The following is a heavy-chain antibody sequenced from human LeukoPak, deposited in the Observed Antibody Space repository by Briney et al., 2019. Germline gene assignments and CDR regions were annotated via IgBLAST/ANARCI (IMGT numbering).Heavy chain of an antibody. CDR3: ARDRGVRGIMDH. J-gene: IGHJ4*02. Sequence: SETLSLTCTVSGGSISSSSYYWGWIRQPPGKGLEWIGSIYYSGSTYYNPSLKSRVTISVDTSKNQFSLKLSSVTAADTAVYYCARDRGVRGIMDHWGQGILVTVSS. D-gene: IGHD3-10*01. CDR1: GGSISSSSYY. V-gene: IGHV4-39*02. CDR2: IYYSGST.